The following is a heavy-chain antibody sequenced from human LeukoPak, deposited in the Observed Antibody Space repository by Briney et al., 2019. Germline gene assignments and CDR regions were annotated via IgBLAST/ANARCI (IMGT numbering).Heavy chain of an antibody. CDR1: GFTFSDYS. Sequence: GGSLGLSCAASGFTFSDYSMNWVRQAPGKGLEWISYIGIDSGNTNYADSVKSRFTISGDKAKNSLYLQMNSLRVEDTAVYYCARDYKYAFDNWGQGTLVTVSS. CDR2: IGIDSGNT. D-gene: IGHD5-24*01. V-gene: IGHV3-48*01. J-gene: IGHJ4*02. CDR3: ARDYKYAFDN.